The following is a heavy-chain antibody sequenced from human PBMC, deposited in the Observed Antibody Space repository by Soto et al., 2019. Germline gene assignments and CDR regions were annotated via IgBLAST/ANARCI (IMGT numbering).Heavy chain of an antibody. J-gene: IGHJ3*02. CDR1: GYTFTSYG. CDR2: ISAYNGNT. Sequence: ASVKVSCKASGYTFTSYGISWVRQAPGQGLEWMGWISAYNGNTNYAQKLQGRVTMTTDTSTSTAYMELRSLRSDDTAVYYCARDLRVGVVAATWSSLEHAFDIWGQGTMVTVSS. V-gene: IGHV1-18*01. CDR3: ARDLRVGVVAATWSSLEHAFDI. D-gene: IGHD2-15*01.